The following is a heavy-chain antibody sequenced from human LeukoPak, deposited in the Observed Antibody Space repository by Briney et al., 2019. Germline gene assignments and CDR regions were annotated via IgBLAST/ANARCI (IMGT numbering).Heavy chain of an antibody. J-gene: IGHJ6*03. CDR1: GYTFTDYY. CDR3: ARATYTSWYYYYYYMDV. CDR2: INPNSGGT. V-gene: IGHV1-2*06. D-gene: IGHD2-2*01. Sequence: ASVKVSCKASGYTFTDYYIHWVRQAPGQGLEWMGRINPNSGGTKYAQNFQGRVTMTRDTSISTAYMELSRLRSDDTAVYYCARATYTSWYYYYYYMDVWGKGTTVTVSS.